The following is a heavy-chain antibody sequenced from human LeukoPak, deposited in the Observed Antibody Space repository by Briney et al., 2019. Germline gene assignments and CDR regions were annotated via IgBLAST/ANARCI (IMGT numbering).Heavy chain of an antibody. CDR2: IKQDGSEK. CDR1: GFTFSSYW. V-gene: IGHV3-7*03. D-gene: IGHD1-26*01. J-gene: IGHJ4*02. Sequence: PGGSLRLSCAASGFTFSSYWMSWVRQAPGKGLEWVANIKQDGSEKYYVDSVKGRFTTSRGNAKNSLYLQMNSLRAEDTAVYYCARDRSGSYASSDYWGQGTLVTVSS. CDR3: ARDRSGSYASSDY.